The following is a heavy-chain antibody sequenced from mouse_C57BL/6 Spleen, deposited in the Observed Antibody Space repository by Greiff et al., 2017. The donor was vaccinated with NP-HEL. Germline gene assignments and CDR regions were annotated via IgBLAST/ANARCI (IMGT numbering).Heavy chain of an antibody. D-gene: IGHD1-1*01. Sequence: LVESGPELVKPGASVKISCKASGYAFSSSWMNWVKQRPGKGLEWIGRIYPGDGDTNYNGKFKGKATLTADKSSSTAYMQLSSLTSEDSAVYVCARDYGSSYWYFDVWGTGTTVTVSS. CDR3: ARDYGSSYWYFDV. V-gene: IGHV1-82*01. CDR2: IYPGDGDT. CDR1: GYAFSSSW. J-gene: IGHJ1*03.